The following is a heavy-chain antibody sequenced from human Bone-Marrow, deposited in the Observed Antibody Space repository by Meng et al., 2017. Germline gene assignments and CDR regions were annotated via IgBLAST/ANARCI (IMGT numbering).Heavy chain of an antibody. CDR2: IYSGGST. J-gene: IGHJ4*02. CDR3: ANDYYGSGSYGA. D-gene: IGHD3-10*01. CDR1: GFTFSSYW. V-gene: IGHV3-53*01. Sequence: GESLKISCAASGFTFSSYWMSWVRQAPGKGLEWVSVIYSGGSTYYADSVKGRFTISRDNSKNTLYLQMNSLRAEDTAVYYCANDYYGSGSYGAWGQGTLVTVSS.